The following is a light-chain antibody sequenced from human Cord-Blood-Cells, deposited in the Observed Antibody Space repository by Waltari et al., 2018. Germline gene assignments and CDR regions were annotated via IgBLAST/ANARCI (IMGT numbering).Light chain of an antibody. J-gene: IGKJ2*01. V-gene: IGKV3-15*01. CDR1: QRVSSN. Sequence: EIVLTPSPATLSVSPAERATLSCRASQRVSSNLAWYQQKPGQAPRLLIYGASTRATGIPARFSGSGSGTEFTLTISSLQSEDFAVYYCQQYNNWPPMYTFGQGTKLEIK. CDR3: QQYNNWPPMYT. CDR2: GAS.